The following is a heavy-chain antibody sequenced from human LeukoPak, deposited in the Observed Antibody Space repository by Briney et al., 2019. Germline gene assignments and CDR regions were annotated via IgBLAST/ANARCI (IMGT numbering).Heavy chain of an antibody. CDR1: GYTFTGYY. V-gene: IGHV1-2*02. CDR3: ARDLIFPSGYYYEPEYFQH. CDR2: INPNSGGT. Sequence: ASVKVSCKASGYTFTGYYMHWVRQAPGQGLEWMGWINPNSGGTNYAQKFQGRVTMTRDTSISTAYMELSRLRSDDTAVYYCARDLIFPSGYYYEPEYFQHWGQGTLVTVSS. J-gene: IGHJ1*01. D-gene: IGHD3-22*01.